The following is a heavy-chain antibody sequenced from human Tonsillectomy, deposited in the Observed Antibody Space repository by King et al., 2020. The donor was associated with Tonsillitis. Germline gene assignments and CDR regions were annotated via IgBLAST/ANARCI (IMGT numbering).Heavy chain of an antibody. J-gene: IGHJ4*02. CDR3: GRDQSSEDSSGYLNY. CDR1: GFTFSSYA. CDR2: ISYDGSNK. V-gene: IGHV3-30-3*01. D-gene: IGHD3-22*01. Sequence: VQLVESGGGVVQPGRSLRLSCAASGFTFSSYAMHWVRQAPGKGLEWVAVISYDGSNKYYADSVKGRFTISRDYSKNRLYLQMHGLRAEDTAVYYCGRDQSSEDSSGYLNYWGQGTLVTVSS.